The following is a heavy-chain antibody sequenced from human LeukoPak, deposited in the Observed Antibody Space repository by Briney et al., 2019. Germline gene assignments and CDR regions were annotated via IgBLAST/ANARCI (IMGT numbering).Heavy chain of an antibody. J-gene: IGHJ4*02. CDR3: AKDAPVNIVVVPAANS. CDR1: GFTFSSYA. D-gene: IGHD2-2*01. CDR2: ISGSGGST. Sequence: GGSLRLSCAASGFTFSSYAMSWVRQPPGKGLEWVSAISGSGGSTYYAESVKGRFTISRDNSKNALYLQMNSLRAEDTAVYYSAKDAPVNIVVVPAANSWGQGTLVTVSS. V-gene: IGHV3-23*01.